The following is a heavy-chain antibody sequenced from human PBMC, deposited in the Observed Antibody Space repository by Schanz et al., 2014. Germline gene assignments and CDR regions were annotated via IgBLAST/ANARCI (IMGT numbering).Heavy chain of an antibody. D-gene: IGHD6-6*01. V-gene: IGHV1-69*08. CDR3: AREEETAVRPFRFDY. J-gene: IGHJ4*02. CDR1: GDTFRSYT. Sequence: QVQLVQSGAEVKKPGSSVKVSCKASGDTFRSYTINWVRHAPGQGLEWMGRIIPITGITNYAQKFQGRVTFTADKSTSTAYMELSSLRSEDTAVYYCAREEETAVRPFRFDYWGQGTLVTVSS. CDR2: IIPITGIT.